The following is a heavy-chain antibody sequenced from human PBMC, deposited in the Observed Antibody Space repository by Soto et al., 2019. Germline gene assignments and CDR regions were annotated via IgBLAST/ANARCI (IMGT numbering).Heavy chain of an antibody. CDR3: ARDLTRMKVFDP. V-gene: IGHV4-61*01. CDR1: GGSVSSGSYY. CDR2: IHDSGST. D-gene: IGHD3-9*01. Sequence: QVQLQESGPGLVKPSETLSLTCTVSGGSVSSGSYYWSWIRQPPGKGLEWIGHIHDSGSTNYNPSLKSRVTISVDTSKIQFSLKLSSVTAADTAVYYCARDLTRMKVFDPWGQGTLVTVSS. J-gene: IGHJ5*02.